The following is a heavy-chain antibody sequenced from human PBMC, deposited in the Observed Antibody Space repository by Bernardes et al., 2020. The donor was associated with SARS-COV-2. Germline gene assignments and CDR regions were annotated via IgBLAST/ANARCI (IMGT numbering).Heavy chain of an antibody. V-gene: IGHV3-23*01. Sequence: GWSLRLSCVGSGFSFSRHAMGWARQAPGRGLEWVSGVTGDGGIIFYADSVKGRFTISKDSSKNTVYLQMNSLTAEDTAMYYCARDFVVGDDLWYFDVWGRGTPVIVSP. D-gene: IGHD2-21*02. CDR2: VTGDGGII. J-gene: IGHJ2*01. CDR3: ARDFVVGDDLWYFDV. CDR1: GFSFSRHA.